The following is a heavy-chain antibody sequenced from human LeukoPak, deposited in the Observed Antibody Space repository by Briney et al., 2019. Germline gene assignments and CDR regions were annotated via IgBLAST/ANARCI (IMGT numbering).Heavy chain of an antibody. J-gene: IGHJ6*04. CDR3: ARVQSEITMVRGVIKYYYYGMDV. CDR1: GFTFSSCS. Sequence: GGSLRLSCAASGFTFSSCSMNWVRQAPGKGLEWVSSISSSSSYIYYADSVKGRFTISRDNVKHSLYLQMNSLRAEDTAVYYCARVQSEITMVRGVIKYYYYGMDVWGKGTTVTVSS. CDR2: ISSSSSYI. V-gene: IGHV3-21*01. D-gene: IGHD3-10*01.